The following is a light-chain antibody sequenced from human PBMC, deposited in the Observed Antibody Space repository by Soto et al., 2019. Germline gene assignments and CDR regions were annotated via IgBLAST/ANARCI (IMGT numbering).Light chain of an antibody. Sequence: DIPMTQSPSSLSASVGDRVTITCRASQGIRDALGWYQQKPGKAPKRLIYAASSLQSGVPSRFSGSGSGTESPLSVSSLQPEDFATYYCLQHNRYPQTFGEGTKVEI. CDR1: QGIRDA. CDR3: LQHNRYPQT. J-gene: IGKJ1*01. V-gene: IGKV1-17*01. CDR2: AAS.